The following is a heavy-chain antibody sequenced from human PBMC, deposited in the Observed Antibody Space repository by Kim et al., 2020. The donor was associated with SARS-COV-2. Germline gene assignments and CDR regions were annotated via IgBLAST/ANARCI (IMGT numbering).Heavy chain of an antibody. V-gene: IGHV3-49*03. Sequence: GGSLRLSCTASGFTFGDYAMSWFRQAPGKGLEGVGFIRSKAYGGTTEYAASVKGRFTISRDDSKRIAYLQMNSLKTEDTAVYYCTSSDSPWFGELIGGYWGQGPLVTVPS. CDR1: GFTFGDYA. D-gene: IGHD3-10*01. CDR3: TSSDSPWFGELIGGY. J-gene: IGHJ4*02. CDR2: IRSKAYGGTT.